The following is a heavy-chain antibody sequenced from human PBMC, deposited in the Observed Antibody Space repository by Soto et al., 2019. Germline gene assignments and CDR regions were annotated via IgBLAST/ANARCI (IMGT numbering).Heavy chain of an antibody. Sequence: SETLSLTCTVSGGSISSGGYYWSWIRQHPGKGLEWIGYIYYSGSTYYNPSLKSRVTISVDTSKNQFSLKLSSVTAADTAVYYCARDLSSDHGNAFDIWGQGTMVPVSS. CDR2: IYYSGST. V-gene: IGHV4-31*03. D-gene: IGHD4-17*01. CDR1: GGSISSGGYY. J-gene: IGHJ3*02. CDR3: ARDLSSDHGNAFDI.